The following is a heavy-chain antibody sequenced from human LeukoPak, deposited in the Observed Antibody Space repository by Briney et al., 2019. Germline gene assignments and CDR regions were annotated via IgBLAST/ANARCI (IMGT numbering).Heavy chain of an antibody. D-gene: IGHD1-26*01. Sequence: SETLSLTCAVYGGSFSRYYWSWIRQSPGKGLEGIAEIDHRGYTNYNPSVKSPVTISVDTSKNQFSLKMRSLSAADTALYCARGATNSETGYFDFWGQGTLVTVSS. V-gene: IGHV4-34*01. CDR2: IDHRGYT. J-gene: IGHJ4*03. CDR1: GGSFSRYY. CDR3: ARGATNSETGYFDF.